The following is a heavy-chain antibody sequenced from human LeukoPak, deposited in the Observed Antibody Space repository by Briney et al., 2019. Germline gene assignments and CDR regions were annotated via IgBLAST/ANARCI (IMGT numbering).Heavy chain of an antibody. J-gene: IGHJ4*02. Sequence: WVRQAPGKGLEWVANIKQDGSEKYYVDSVKGRFTISRDNAKNSLYLQMNSLRAEDTAVYYCAREDFGGVSYWGQGTLVTVSS. V-gene: IGHV3-7*03. D-gene: IGHD3-3*01. CDR2: IKQDGSEK. CDR3: AREDFGGVSY.